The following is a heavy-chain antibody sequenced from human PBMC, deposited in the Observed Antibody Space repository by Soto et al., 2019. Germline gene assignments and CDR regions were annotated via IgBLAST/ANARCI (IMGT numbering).Heavy chain of an antibody. D-gene: IGHD6-13*01. V-gene: IGHV3-21*03. Sequence: LRLSYAASKFIVSGHGMHWVRQGPGKGLEWVSSISSSSSYIYYADSVKSRLTITKDTSKNQVVLTMTNMDPVDTATHYCAHRPYSSSWNDAFDIWGQGTMVTVSS. CDR1: KFIVSGHG. CDR3: AHRPYSSSWNDAFDI. J-gene: IGHJ3*02. CDR2: ISSSSSYI.